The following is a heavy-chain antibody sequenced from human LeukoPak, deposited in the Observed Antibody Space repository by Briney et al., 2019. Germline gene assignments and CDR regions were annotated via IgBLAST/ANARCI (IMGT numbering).Heavy chain of an antibody. CDR1: GFTFSSYA. J-gene: IGHJ6*03. V-gene: IGHV3-23*01. Sequence: RAGGSLRLSCAASGFTFSSYAMSWVRQAPGKGLEWVSAISGSGGSTYYADSVKGRFTISRDNSKNTLYLQMNSLRAEDTAVYYCANYRGWGSSTSWRYYYMDVWGKGTTVTVSS. CDR2: ISGSGGST. D-gene: IGHD2-2*01. CDR3: ANYRGWGSSTSWRYYYMDV.